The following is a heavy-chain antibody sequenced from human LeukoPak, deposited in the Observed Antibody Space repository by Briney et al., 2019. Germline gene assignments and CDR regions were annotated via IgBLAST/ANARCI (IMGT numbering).Heavy chain of an antibody. D-gene: IGHD2-15*01. CDR1: GFTFSSYA. J-gene: IGHJ3*02. V-gene: IGHV3-48*04. CDR3: ARMGVIVVGRTLNAFDI. CDR2: ISSSGSTI. Sequence: PGGSLRLSCAASGFTFSSYAMSWVRQAPGKGLEWVSYISSSGSTIYYADSVKGRFTISRDNAENSLYLQMNSLRAEDTAVYYCARMGVIVVGRTLNAFDIWGQGTMVTVSS.